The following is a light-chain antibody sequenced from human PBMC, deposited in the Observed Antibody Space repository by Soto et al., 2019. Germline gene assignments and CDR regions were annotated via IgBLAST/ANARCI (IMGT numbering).Light chain of an antibody. CDR1: ISDVGGYNY. Sequence: QTLLTQPACVSGSPGQSITISCTGTISDVGGYNYVSWYQQHPGKAPKLMIYEVSDRPSGVSNRFSGSKSGNTASLTISGLQAEDEADYYCRSYTITSTSVFGTGTKVTVL. CDR2: EVS. J-gene: IGLJ1*01. V-gene: IGLV2-14*01. CDR3: RSYTITSTSV.